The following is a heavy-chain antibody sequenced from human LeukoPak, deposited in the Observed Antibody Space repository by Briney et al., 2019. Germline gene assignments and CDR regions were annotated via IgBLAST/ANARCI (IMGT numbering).Heavy chain of an antibody. V-gene: IGHV3-74*01. CDR2: INGDETST. CDR1: GFILSRYW. CDR3: ATLTHYDSRSFAFDI. J-gene: IGHJ3*02. D-gene: IGHD3-22*01. Sequence: GGSLRLSCAASGFILSRYWMYWVRQAPGKGLVWVSHINGDETSTNYADFVKGRFTISRDNAKNTLYLQMNSLGVEDTALYYCATLTHYDSRSFAFDIWGQGTMVTVSS.